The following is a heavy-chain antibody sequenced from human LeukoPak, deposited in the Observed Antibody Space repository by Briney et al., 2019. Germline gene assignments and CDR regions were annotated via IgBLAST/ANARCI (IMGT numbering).Heavy chain of an antibody. CDR3: ARGSTLRYFDWLDYFDY. J-gene: IGHJ4*02. V-gene: IGHV4-59*01. CDR1: GGSISNNY. Sequence: SETLSLTCNVSGGSISNNYWTWIRQPPGKGLEWIGYVYSTGSTNYNPSLKSRVTISVDTSKNQFSLQLASVTAADTAVYYCARGSTLRYFDWLDYFDYWGQGTLVTVSS. CDR2: VYSTGST. D-gene: IGHD3-9*01.